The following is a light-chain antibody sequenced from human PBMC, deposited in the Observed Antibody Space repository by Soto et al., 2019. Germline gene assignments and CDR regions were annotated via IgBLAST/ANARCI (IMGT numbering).Light chain of an antibody. CDR2: RDS. V-gene: IGLV3-9*01. CDR1: NIGSKN. Sequence: SYELTQPLSVSVALGQTARITCGGNNIGSKNVHWYQQKPGQAPVLVIYRDSNRPSGIPERFSGSNSGNTATLTISRAQAGDEADYYCRVWDSSTGVFGGGTKLTVL. CDR3: RVWDSSTGV. J-gene: IGLJ2*01.